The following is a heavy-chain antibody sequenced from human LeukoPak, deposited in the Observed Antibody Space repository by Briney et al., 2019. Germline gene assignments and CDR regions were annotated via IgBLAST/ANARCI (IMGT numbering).Heavy chain of an antibody. CDR2: IYYSGST. CDR1: SGSIRSSSYY. V-gene: IGHV4-39*07. Sequence: SETLSLTCTVSSGSIRSSSYYWGWIRQPPGKGLEWIGSIYYSGSTYYNPSLKSRVTISVDTSKNQFSLKLSSVTAADAAVYYCARVRAAAVPYYFDYWGQGTLVTVSS. CDR3: ARVRAAAVPYYFDY. D-gene: IGHD6-13*01. J-gene: IGHJ4*02.